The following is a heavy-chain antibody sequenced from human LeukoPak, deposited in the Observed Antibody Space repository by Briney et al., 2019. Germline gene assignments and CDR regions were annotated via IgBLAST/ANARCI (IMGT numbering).Heavy chain of an antibody. CDR2: INHSGST. CDR3: ASLYCSSTSCQFDY. J-gene: IGHJ4*02. CDR1: GGSFSGYY. Sequence: SETLSLTCAVYGGSFSGYYWSWIRQPPGKGLEWIGEINHSGSTNYNPSLKSRVTISVDTSKNQFSLKLSSVTAADTAVYYCASLYCSSTSCQFDYWGQGTLVTVSS. D-gene: IGHD2-2*01. V-gene: IGHV4-34*01.